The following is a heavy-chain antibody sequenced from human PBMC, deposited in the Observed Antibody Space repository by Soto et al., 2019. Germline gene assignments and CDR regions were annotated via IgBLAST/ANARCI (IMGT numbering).Heavy chain of an antibody. Sequence: QVQLVQSGAEVKKPGASVKVSCKASGYTFTSYYMHWVRQAPGQGLEWMGIINPSGGSTSYAQKFQGRVTMTRHTSTSTVYMELSSLRSEDTAVYYCARALSLIAAAGTFMQSWYFDLWGRGTLVTVSS. CDR1: GYTFTSYY. CDR3: ARALSLIAAAGTFMQSWYFDL. V-gene: IGHV1-46*01. CDR2: INPSGGST. D-gene: IGHD6-13*01. J-gene: IGHJ2*01.